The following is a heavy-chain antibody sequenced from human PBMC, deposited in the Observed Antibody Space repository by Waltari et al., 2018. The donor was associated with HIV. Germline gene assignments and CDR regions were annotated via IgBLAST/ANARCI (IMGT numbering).Heavy chain of an antibody. J-gene: IGHJ6*02. V-gene: IGHV3-21*01. CDR2: ISSSSSYI. CDR3: AESTVYYYYYGMDV. Sequence: EVQLVESGGGLVKPGGSLRLSCAASGFTFSSYSMNWVRQAPGKGREWVSSISSSSSYISYADAVKGRFTISRDNAKNSLYLQMNSLRAEDTAVYYCAESTVYYYYYGMDVWGQGTTVTVSS. D-gene: IGHD4-17*01. CDR1: GFTFSSYS.